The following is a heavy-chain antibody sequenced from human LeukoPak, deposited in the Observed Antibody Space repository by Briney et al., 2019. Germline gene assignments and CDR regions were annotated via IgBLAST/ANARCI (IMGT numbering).Heavy chain of an antibody. J-gene: IGHJ4*02. CDR1: GFTFSDYY. V-gene: IGHV3-11*04. Sequence: PGGSLRLSCAASGFTFSDYYMSWIRRAPGKGLEGVSYIISSGSTIDYADSVKGRFTISRDNAKTTLYLQMDSLRAEATPCHYCARTDRVAGRRGYLDYWGQGTLVTVSS. D-gene: IGHD6-19*01. CDR3: ARTDRVAGRRGYLDY. CDR2: IISSGSTI.